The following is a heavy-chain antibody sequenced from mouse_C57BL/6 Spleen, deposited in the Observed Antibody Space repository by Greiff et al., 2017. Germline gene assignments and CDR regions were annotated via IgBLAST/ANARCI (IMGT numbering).Heavy chain of an antibody. J-gene: IGHJ4*01. CDR2: INPTNGGT. CDR1: GYTFTDYN. Sequence: VQLQQSGPELVKPGASVKISCKASGYTFTDYNMDWVKQSHGKSLEWIGAINPTNGGTNYNQKFKGKATLTVDKSSSTAYMELRRLTSEDTAVYYSARMDYWGQGTSVTVAS. CDR3: ARMDY. V-gene: IGHV1-18*01.